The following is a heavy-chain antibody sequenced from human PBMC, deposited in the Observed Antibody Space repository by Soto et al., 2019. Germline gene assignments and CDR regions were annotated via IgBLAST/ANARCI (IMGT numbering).Heavy chain of an antibody. V-gene: IGHV3-9*01. CDR1: GFTFDDYA. D-gene: IGHD6-13*01. CDR3: AKERGIAAKSFDY. J-gene: IGHJ4*02. Sequence: LRLSCAASGFTFDDYAMHLVRQAPGKGLEWVSGISWNSGSIGYADSVKGRFTISRDNAKNSLYLQMNSLRAEDTALYYCAKERGIAAKSFDYWGQGTLVTVSS. CDR2: ISWNSGSI.